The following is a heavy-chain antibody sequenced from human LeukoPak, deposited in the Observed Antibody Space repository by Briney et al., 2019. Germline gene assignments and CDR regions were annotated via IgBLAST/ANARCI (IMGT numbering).Heavy chain of an antibody. D-gene: IGHD2-8*01. CDR1: GFTFDDYA. CDR3: AKGGRSTGKTQVYAMFGPTLFDAFDI. V-gene: IGHV3-9*01. CDR2: ISWNSGSI. J-gene: IGHJ3*02. Sequence: PGGSLRLSCAASGFTFDDYAMHWVRQAPGKGLEWVSGISWNSGSIGYADSVKGRFTISRDNAKNSLYLQMNSLRAEDTAVYYCAKGGRSTGKTQVYAMFGPTLFDAFDIWGQGTMVTVSS.